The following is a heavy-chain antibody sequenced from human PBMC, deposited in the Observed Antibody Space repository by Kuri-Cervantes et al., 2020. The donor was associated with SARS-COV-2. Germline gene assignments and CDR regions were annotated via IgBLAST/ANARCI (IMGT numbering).Heavy chain of an antibody. Sequence: GGSLRLSCAASGFTFSSYAMSWVRQAPGKGLEWVSAISGSGGSTYYADSVKGRFTISRDNSKNTLYLQMSSLRAEDTAVYYCVKDRSGSGSYYYYFDYWGQGTLVTVSS. CDR1: GFTFSSYA. V-gene: IGHV3-23*01. J-gene: IGHJ4*02. D-gene: IGHD3-10*01. CDR3: VKDRSGSGSYYYYFDY. CDR2: ISGSGGST.